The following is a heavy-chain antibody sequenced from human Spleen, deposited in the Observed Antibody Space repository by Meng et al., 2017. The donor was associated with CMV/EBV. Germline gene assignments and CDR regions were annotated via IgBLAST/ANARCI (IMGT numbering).Heavy chain of an antibody. Sequence: ASGCTFTGYDMHGVRQAPGQGLEWMGWINPNSGGTNYAQKFQGRVTMTRDTSISTAYMELSRLRSDDTAVYYCARTHYDSSGYSLDYWGQGTLVTVSS. CDR3: ARTHYDSSGYSLDY. CDR2: INPNSGGT. CDR1: GCTFTGYD. V-gene: IGHV1-2*02. D-gene: IGHD3-22*01. J-gene: IGHJ4*02.